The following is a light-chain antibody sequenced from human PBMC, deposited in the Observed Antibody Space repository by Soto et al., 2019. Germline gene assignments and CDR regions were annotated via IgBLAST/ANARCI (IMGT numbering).Light chain of an antibody. CDR1: QSVSTN. CDR2: GAS. CDR3: QRSANWPLT. Sequence: ETLRSQSPATLSVSPGGRATLSGRSSQSVSTNLAWYQHKPGQAPRLLISGASTRATGVPDRFSGSGSGTEFTITTSSLQSEDFAVYYCQRSANWPLTVGGATEVEIK. V-gene: IGKV3-15*01. J-gene: IGKJ4*01.